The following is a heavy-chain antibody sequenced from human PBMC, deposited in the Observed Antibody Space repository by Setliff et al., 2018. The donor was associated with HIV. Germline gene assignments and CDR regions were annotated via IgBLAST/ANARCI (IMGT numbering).Heavy chain of an antibody. V-gene: IGHV3-23*01. CDR3: ARDDSNGNTDAFDI. CDR1: ELTFSNYA. CDR2: LSGSGGST. Sequence: PGGSLRLSCAASELTFSNYAMTWVRQAPGKGLEWVSSLSGSGGSTYYADSVKGRFTISRDKSKNTLYLRMNSLRAEDTAVYYCARDDSNGNTDAFDIWGQGTTVTVSS. J-gene: IGHJ3*02. D-gene: IGHD5-18*01.